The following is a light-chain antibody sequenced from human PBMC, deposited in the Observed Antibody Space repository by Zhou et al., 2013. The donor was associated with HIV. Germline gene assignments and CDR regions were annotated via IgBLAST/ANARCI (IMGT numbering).Light chain of an antibody. CDR3: QQSYSSPPT. J-gene: IGKJ1*01. V-gene: IGKV1-39*01. CDR2: AAS. CDR1: QSISSY. Sequence: DIQMTQSPSSLSASVGDRVTITCRASQSISSYLNWYQQKPGKAPKLLIYAASSLQSGVPSRFSGSGSGTDFTLTISSLQPEDSATYYCQQSYSSPPTFGQGTKVE.